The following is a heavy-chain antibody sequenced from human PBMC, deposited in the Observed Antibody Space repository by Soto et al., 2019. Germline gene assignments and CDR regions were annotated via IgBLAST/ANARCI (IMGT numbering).Heavy chain of an antibody. CDR3: ARRYCTNGVCYTVAAVAGTLDY. CDR2: ISYDGSNK. CDR1: GFTFSSYA. Sequence: QVQLVESGGGVVQPGRSLRLSCAASGFTFSSYAMHWVRQAPGKGLEWVAVISYDGSNKYYADSVKGRFTISRDNSKNTLYLQMNSLRAEDTAVYYCARRYCTNGVCYTVAAVAGTLDYWGQGTLVTVSS. V-gene: IGHV3-30-3*01. J-gene: IGHJ4*02. D-gene: IGHD2-8*01.